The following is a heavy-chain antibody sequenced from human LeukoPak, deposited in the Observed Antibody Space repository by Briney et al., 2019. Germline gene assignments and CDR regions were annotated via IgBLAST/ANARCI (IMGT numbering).Heavy chain of an antibody. J-gene: IGHJ4*02. CDR2: ISYDGSNK. CDR3: ASGAGGVGQFDY. V-gene: IGHV3-30-3*01. CDR1: GFTFSSYA. D-gene: IGHD1-26*01. Sequence: QPGGSLRLSCAASGFTFSSYAMHWVRQAPGKGLEWVAVISYDGSNKYYADSVKGRFTISRDNSKNTLYLQMNSLRAEDTAVYYCASGAGGVGQFDYWGQGTLVTVSS.